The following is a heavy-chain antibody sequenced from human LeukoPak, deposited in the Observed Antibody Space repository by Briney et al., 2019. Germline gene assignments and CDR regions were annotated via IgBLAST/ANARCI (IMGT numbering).Heavy chain of an antibody. CDR2: INHSGST. CDR1: GGSFSGYY. J-gene: IGHJ6*03. D-gene: IGHD7-27*01. Sequence: SETLSLTCAVYGGSFSGYYWSWIRQPPGKGLEWIGEINHSGSTNYNPSLKSRVTISVDTSKNQFPLKLSSVTAADTAVYYCARARAWDYYMDVWGKGTTVTVSS. V-gene: IGHV4-34*01. CDR3: ARARAWDYYMDV.